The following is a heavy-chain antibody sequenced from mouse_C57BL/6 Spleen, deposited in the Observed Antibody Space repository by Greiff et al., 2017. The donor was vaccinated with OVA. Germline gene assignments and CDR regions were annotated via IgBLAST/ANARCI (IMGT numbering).Heavy chain of an antibody. CDR1: GYAFTNYL. V-gene: IGHV1-54*01. CDR3: ARSFITTVENYFDY. D-gene: IGHD1-1*01. J-gene: IGHJ2*01. Sequence: QVQLQQSGAELVRPGTSVKVSCKASGYAFTNYLIEWVKQRPGQGLEWIGVINPGSGGTNYNEKFKGKATLTADKSSSTAYMQLSSLTSEDSAVYFCARSFITTVENYFDYWGQGTTLTVSS. CDR2: INPGSGGT.